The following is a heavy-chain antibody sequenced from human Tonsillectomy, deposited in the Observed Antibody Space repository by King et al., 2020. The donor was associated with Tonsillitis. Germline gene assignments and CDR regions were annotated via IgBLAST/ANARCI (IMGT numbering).Heavy chain of an antibody. V-gene: IGHV3-30*18. CDR2: RSSDGSKK. CDR1: GFTFSSYG. J-gene: IGHJ4*02. D-gene: IGHD6-19*01. Sequence: VQLVESGGGVVQPGRSLRLSCAASGFTFSSYGIHWVRQAPGKGLEWVAVRSSDGSKKYYADSVRGRFTISRENSKNTLYLQMNSLRADDTAVYYCAKARQWLVHFDYWGQGTLVTVSS. CDR3: AKARQWLVHFDY.